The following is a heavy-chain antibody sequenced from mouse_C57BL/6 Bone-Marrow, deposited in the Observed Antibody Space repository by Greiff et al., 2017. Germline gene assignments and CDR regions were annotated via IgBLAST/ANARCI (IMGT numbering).Heavy chain of an antibody. J-gene: IGHJ4*01. CDR2: IYPRSGNT. Sequence: QVQLQQSGAELARPGASVKLSCNASGYTFTSYGISWVKQRTGQGLEWIGEIYPRSGNTYYNEKFKGKATLTADKSSSTAYMELRSLTSEDSAVYFCARCYDYYYAMDYWGQGTSVTVSS. CDR1: GYTFTSYG. V-gene: IGHV1-81*01. CDR3: ARCYDYYYAMDY. D-gene: IGHD2-4*01.